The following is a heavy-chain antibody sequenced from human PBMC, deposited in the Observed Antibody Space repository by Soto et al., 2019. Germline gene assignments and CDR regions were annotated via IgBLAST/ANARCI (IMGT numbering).Heavy chain of an antibody. CDR3: ASLGRIAARYALEI. D-gene: IGHD6-6*01. CDR1: GYTFTSYD. Sequence: ASVKVSCKASGYTFTSYDINWVRQATGQGLEWMGWMNPNSGNTGYAQKFQGRVTMTRNTSISTAYMELSSLRSEDTAVYYCASLGRIAARYALEIWGQGPMVTASS. V-gene: IGHV1-8*01. J-gene: IGHJ3*02. CDR2: MNPNSGNT.